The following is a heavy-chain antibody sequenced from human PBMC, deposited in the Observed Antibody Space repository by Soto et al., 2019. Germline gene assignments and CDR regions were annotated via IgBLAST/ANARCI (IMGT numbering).Heavy chain of an antibody. CDR1: GYTFTSYY. V-gene: IGHV1-46*01. D-gene: IGHD4-17*01. CDR2: INPSGGST. Sequence: GASVKVSCKASGYTFTSYYMHWVRQAPGQGLEWMGIINPSGGSTSYAQKCQGRVTMTRDTSTSTVYMELSSLRSEDTAVYYCARRRGVTTVTKGGMDVWGQVTTVTVAS. CDR3: ARRRGVTTVTKGGMDV. J-gene: IGHJ6*02.